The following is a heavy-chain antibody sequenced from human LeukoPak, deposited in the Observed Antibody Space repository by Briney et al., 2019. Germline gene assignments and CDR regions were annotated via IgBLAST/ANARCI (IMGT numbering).Heavy chain of an antibody. V-gene: IGHV4-39*01. CDR1: GGSISNSDYY. D-gene: IGHD2-2*01. CDR2: IYYSGNT. Sequence: SETLSLTCTVSGGSISNSDYYWGWIRQPPGKGLEWIGSIYYSGNTYYNPSLKSRVTISVDTSKNQFSLKLSSVTAADTAAYYCARLVGEQPDFDYWGQGTLVTVSS. CDR3: ARLVGEQPDFDY. J-gene: IGHJ4*02.